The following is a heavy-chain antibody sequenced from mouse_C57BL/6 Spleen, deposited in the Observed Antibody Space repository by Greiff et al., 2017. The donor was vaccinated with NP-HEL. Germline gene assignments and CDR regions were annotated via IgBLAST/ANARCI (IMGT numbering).Heavy chain of an antibody. J-gene: IGHJ2*01. CDR2: INPNNGGT. V-gene: IGHV1-26*01. Sequence: VQLKQSGPELVKPGASVKISCKASGYTFTDYYMNWVKQSHGKSLEWIGDINPNNGGTSYNQKFKGKATLTVDKSSSTAYMELRSLTSEDSAVYYCARKGDYYYFDYWGQGTTLTVSS. D-gene: IGHD1-1*01. CDR3: ARKGDYYYFDY. CDR1: GYTFTDYY.